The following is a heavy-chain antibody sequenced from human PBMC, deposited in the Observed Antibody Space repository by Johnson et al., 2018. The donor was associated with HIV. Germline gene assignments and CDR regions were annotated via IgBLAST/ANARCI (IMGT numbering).Heavy chain of an antibody. CDR1: GFTFSSYG. CDR2: IWYDGSNK. D-gene: IGHD6-6*01. Sequence: QLVESGGGVVQPGRSLRLSCAASGFTFSSYGMHWVRQAPGKGLEWVAVIWYDGSNKYYADSVKGRFTISRDNSKNTLYLQMNSLRAEDTAVYYCAKDRGGSSGWDAFDIWGQGTMVTVSS. V-gene: IGHV3-33*06. J-gene: IGHJ3*02. CDR3: AKDRGGSSGWDAFDI.